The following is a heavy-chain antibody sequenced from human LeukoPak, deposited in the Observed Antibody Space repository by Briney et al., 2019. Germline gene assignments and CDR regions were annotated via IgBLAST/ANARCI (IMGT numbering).Heavy chain of an antibody. CDR1: GFTFSSYS. J-gene: IGHJ6*02. CDR2: ISSSSSTI. Sequence: GGSLRLSCAASGFTFSSYSMNWVRQAPGKGLEWVSYISSSSSTIYYADSVKGRFTISRDNAKNSLYLQMNSLRDEDTAVYYCAREDYSYGYYYYYGMDVRGQGTTVTVSS. V-gene: IGHV3-48*02. D-gene: IGHD5-18*01. CDR3: AREDYSYGYYYYYGMDV.